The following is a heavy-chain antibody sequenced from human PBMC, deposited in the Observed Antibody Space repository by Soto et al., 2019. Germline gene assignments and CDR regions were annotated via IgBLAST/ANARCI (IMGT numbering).Heavy chain of an antibody. Sequence: TLSLTCSVSGGSITSGGFYWSWIRQHPEKGLEWIAYIFHSGSTDFNPSLKGRIIISADTSKNQFSVKGRFTISRDNSKNTLYLQMNSLRAEDTAVYYCAYDTAMVDYYYYYGMDVWGQGTTVTVSS. D-gene: IGHD5-18*01. CDR2: IFHSGST. CDR3: LYLQMNSLRAEDTAVYYCAYDTAMVDYYYYYGMDV. V-gene: IGHV4-31*03. J-gene: IGHJ6*02. CDR1: GGSITSGGFY.